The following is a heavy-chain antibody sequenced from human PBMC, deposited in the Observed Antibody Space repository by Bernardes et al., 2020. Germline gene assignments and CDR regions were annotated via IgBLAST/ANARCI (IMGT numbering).Heavy chain of an antibody. D-gene: IGHD4-17*01. CDR2: IYYSGST. Sequence: SETLSLTCTVSGGSISSYYWSWIRQPPGKGLEWIGYIYYSGSTNYNPSLKSRVTILVDTSKNQFSLNLSSVTAADTAVYYCARMRDYFTFYSWGQGTLVTVSS. CDR1: GGSISSYY. J-gene: IGHJ4*02. CDR3: ARMRDYFTFYS. V-gene: IGHV4-59*01.